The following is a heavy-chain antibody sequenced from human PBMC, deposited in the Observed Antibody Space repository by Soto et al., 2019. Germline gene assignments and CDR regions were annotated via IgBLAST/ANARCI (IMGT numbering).Heavy chain of an antibody. CDR3: AREQTRRKTGYYPES. CDR1: GYTFTSYG. V-gene: IGHV1-18*01. Sequence: ASVKVSCKASGYTFTSYGISWVRQAPGQGLEWMGWISAYNGNTNYAQKLQGRVTMTTDTSTSTAYMELRSLRSDDTAVYYCAREQTRRKTGYYPESWGQETLGSVCS. D-gene: IGHD3-9*01. CDR2: ISAYNGNT. J-gene: IGHJ4*02.